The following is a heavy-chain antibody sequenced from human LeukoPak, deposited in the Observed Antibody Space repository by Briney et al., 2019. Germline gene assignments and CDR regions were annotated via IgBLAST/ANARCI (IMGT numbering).Heavy chain of an antibody. V-gene: IGHV3-9*01. Sequence: QTGGSLRLSCAASGFTFDDYTMHWVRQAPGKDLEWVSGISWNSGSIGYADSVKGRFTISRDNAKNSLYLQMNSLRAEDTALYYCAKDAGYSGYDVSYWGQGTLVTVSS. J-gene: IGHJ4*02. CDR3: AKDAGYSGYDVSY. CDR1: GFTFDDYT. D-gene: IGHD5-12*01. CDR2: ISWNSGSI.